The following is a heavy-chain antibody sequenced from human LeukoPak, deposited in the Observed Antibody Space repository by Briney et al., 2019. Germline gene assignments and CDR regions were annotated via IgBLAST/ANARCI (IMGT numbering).Heavy chain of an antibody. D-gene: IGHD3-22*01. CDR3: ARARALYYYDSSGYLSPPDY. Sequence: GASVKVSCKASGYTFTSYDINWVRQAPGQGLEWMGWISAYNGNTNYAQKLQGRVTMTTDTSTSTAYMELRSLRSDDTAVYYCARARALYYYDSSGYLSPPDYWGQGTLVTVSS. CDR2: ISAYNGNT. V-gene: IGHV1-18*01. CDR1: GYTFTSYD. J-gene: IGHJ4*02.